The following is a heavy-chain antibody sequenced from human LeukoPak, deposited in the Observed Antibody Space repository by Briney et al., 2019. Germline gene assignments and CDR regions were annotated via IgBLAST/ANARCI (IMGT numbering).Heavy chain of an antibody. D-gene: IGHD6-19*01. J-gene: IGHJ5*02. V-gene: IGHV3-48*01. CDR3: ATHSYSSGSGNWFDP. Sequence: PGGSLRLSCAASGFTFSSYSMNWVRQAPGKGLEWVSYISSSSSTIYYADSVKGRFTISRDNSKNTLYLQMNSLRAEDTAVYYCATHSYSSGSGNWFDPWGQGTLVTVSS. CDR2: ISSSSSTI. CDR1: GFTFSSYS.